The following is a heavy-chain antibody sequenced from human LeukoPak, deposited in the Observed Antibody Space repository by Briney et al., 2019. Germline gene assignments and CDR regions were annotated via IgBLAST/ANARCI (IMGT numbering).Heavy chain of an antibody. J-gene: IGHJ3*02. CDR3: AREVAYCGGDCYPHAFDI. V-gene: IGHV4-39*07. Sequence: SETLSLTCTVSGGSISSSSYYWGWIRQPPGKGLEWIGSIYYSGSTYYNPSLKSRVTISVDTSKNQFSLKLSSVTAADTAVYYCAREVAYCGGDCYPHAFDIWGQGTMVTVSS. CDR1: GGSISSSSYY. CDR2: IYYSGST. D-gene: IGHD2-21*02.